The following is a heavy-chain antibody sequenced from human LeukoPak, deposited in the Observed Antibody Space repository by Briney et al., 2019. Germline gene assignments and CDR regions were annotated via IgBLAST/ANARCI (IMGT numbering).Heavy chain of an antibody. CDR1: GYTFTSYY. D-gene: IGHD1-26*01. Sequence: ASVKVSCKASGYTFTSYYMHWVRQAPGQGLEWMGIINPSGGSTSYAQKFQGRVTMTRDTSTSTVYMELSSLRSEDTAVYYCARDHRRSGTTDLNWFDPWGQGTLGTVSS. CDR3: ARDHRRSGTTDLNWFDP. V-gene: IGHV1-46*01. CDR2: INPSGGST. J-gene: IGHJ5*02.